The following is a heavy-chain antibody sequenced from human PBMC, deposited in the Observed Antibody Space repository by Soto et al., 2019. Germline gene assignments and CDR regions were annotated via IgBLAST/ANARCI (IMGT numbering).Heavy chain of an antibody. CDR2: INPNSGGT. J-gene: IGHJ4*02. CDR1: GYTFTGYY. CDR3: QANGITGTTVDY. V-gene: IGHV1-2*02. D-gene: IGHD1-7*01. Sequence: ASVKVSCKASGYTFTGYYMHWVRQAPGQGLEWMGWINPNSGGTNYAQKFQGRVTMTRDTSISTAYMELSRLRSDDTAVYYCQANGITGTTVDYWGQGTTVTVSS.